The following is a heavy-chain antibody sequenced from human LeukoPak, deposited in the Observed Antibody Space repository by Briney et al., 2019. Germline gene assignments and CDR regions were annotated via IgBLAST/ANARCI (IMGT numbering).Heavy chain of an antibody. V-gene: IGHV3-66*01. CDR2: IYSGGNT. D-gene: IGHD3-22*01. CDR3: ARLSDSSGYGAFDI. Sequence: GGSLRLSCAASGFSVSDTYMGWVRQAPGKGLECVSVIYSGGNTYYPDSVKGRSTISRDNSKNTLLLEMNSLRAEDTAVYNCARLSDSSGYGAFDIWGQGTMVTVSS. CDR1: GFSVSDTY. J-gene: IGHJ3*02.